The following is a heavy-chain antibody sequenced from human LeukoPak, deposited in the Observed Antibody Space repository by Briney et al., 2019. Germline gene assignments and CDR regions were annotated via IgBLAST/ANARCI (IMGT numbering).Heavy chain of an antibody. CDR3: ARSLNYYDSSGYYSFDY. D-gene: IGHD3-22*01. Sequence: GASVKVSCKASGYTFTSYGISWVRQAPRQGLEWMGWISAYNGNTNYAQKLQGRVTMTTDTSTSTAYMELRSLRSDDTAVYYCARSLNYYDSSGYYSFDYWGQGTLVTVSS. J-gene: IGHJ4*02. V-gene: IGHV1-18*01. CDR2: ISAYNGNT. CDR1: GYTFTSYG.